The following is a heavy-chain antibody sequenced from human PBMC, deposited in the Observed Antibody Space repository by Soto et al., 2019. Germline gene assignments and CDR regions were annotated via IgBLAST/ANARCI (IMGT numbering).Heavy chain of an antibody. CDR1: GFTFSDSW. J-gene: IGHJ5*02. V-gene: IGHV3-7*01. Sequence: EVQLVESGGGLVQPGGSLRLSCTASGFTFSDSWMTWVHQAPGKGLEWVARIKQDESEKKYADSVKGRFSISRDNAKNSMYLQMESLRGEDTAVYYCVRGGSNYASWGQGTLVTVSS. CDR3: VRGGSNYAS. CDR2: IKQDESEK. D-gene: IGHD4-4*01.